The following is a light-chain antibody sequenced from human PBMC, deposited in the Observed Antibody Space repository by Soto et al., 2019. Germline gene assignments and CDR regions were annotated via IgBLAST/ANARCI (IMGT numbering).Light chain of an antibody. V-gene: IGLV2-14*01. CDR2: EVS. CDR1: SSDVGGYNY. CDR3: SSYTSSSTRV. Sequence: QSVLTQPASVSGSPGQSITISCTGTSSDVGGYNYVSWYQQHPGKAPKLMIYEVSNRPSGVSNRVSGSKSGNTASLTISWLQAEDEADYYCSSYTSSSTRVFGGGTKVTVL. J-gene: IGLJ3*02.